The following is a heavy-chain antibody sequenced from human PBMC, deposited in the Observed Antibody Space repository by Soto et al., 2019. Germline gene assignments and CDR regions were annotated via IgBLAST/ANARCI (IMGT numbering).Heavy chain of an antibody. J-gene: IGHJ4*02. V-gene: IGHV4-31*03. CDR3: ARQHSSSWSRALY. CDR1: GFSISSSGGYY. CDR2: IYYSGDT. D-gene: IGHD6-13*01. Sequence: SETLSLTCTVSGFSISSSGGYYWSWIRQHPGKGLEWIGYIYYSGDTYYSPSLKSRVTISVDTSKNQFSLKLSSVTAADTAVYYCARQHSSSWSRALYWGQGTLVTVSS.